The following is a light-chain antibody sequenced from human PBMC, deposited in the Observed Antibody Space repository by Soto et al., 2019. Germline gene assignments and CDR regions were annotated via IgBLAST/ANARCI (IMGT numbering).Light chain of an antibody. CDR2: GVS. J-gene: IGKJ1*01. CDR3: QQYSSLPWT. Sequence: EIVLTQSPGTLSLSPGERATLSCRASQSVNSNYLAWYQQKPGQAPRLLIYGVSNRATGIPDRFSGSGSGKDFTLTISRLEPEDFAVYSCQQYSSLPWTFGQGTQVEIK. V-gene: IGKV3-20*01. CDR1: QSVNSNY.